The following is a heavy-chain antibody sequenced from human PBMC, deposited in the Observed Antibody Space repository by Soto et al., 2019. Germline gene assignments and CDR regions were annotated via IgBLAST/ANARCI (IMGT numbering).Heavy chain of an antibody. CDR3: ARDSVVPAAMSLDRYYYYGMDV. V-gene: IGHV3-66*01. CDR1: GFTVSSNY. CDR2: IYSGGST. Sequence: EVQLVESGGGLVQPGGSLRLSCAASGFTVSSNYMSWVRQAPGKGLEWVSVIYSGGSTYYADSVKGRFTISRDNSKNTLYLQMNSLRAEDTAVYYCARDSVVPAAMSLDRYYYYGMDVWGQGTTVTLSS. D-gene: IGHD2-2*01. J-gene: IGHJ6*02.